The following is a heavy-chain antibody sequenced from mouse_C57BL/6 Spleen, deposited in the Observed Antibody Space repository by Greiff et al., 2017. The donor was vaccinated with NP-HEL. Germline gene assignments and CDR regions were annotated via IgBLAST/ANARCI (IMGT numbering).Heavy chain of an antibody. V-gene: IGHV1-61*01. D-gene: IGHD3-3*01. CDR2: IYPSDSET. CDR1: GYTFTSYW. Sequence: VKLQQPGAELVRPGSSVKLSCKASGYTFTSYWMDWVKQRPGQGLEWIGNIYPSDSETHYNQKFKDKATLTVDKSSSTAYMQLSSLTSEDSAVYYCARRVGQTWFAYWGQGTLVTVSA. J-gene: IGHJ3*01. CDR3: ARRVGQTWFAY.